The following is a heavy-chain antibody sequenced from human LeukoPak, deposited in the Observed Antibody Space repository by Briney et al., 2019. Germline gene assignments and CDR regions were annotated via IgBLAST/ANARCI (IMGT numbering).Heavy chain of an antibody. Sequence: SETLSLTCAVYGGSFSGYYWSWIRQPPGKGLEWIGEINHSGSTNYNPSLKSRVTISVDTSKNQFSLKLSSVTAADTAVYYCARETDDSSGYSFDPWGQGTLVTVSS. J-gene: IGHJ5*02. CDR3: ARETDDSSGYSFDP. D-gene: IGHD3-22*01. CDR1: GGSFSGYY. V-gene: IGHV4-34*01. CDR2: INHSGST.